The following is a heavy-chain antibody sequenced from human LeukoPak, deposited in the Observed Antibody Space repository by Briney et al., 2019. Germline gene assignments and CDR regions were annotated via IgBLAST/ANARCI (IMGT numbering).Heavy chain of an antibody. CDR3: ARGGGYCSSTSCKEVNYYYYMDV. D-gene: IGHD2-2*01. J-gene: IGHJ6*03. V-gene: IGHV1-2*02. Sequence: ASVKVSCKASGYTFTGYYMHWVRQAPGQGLEWMGWINPNSGGTNYAQKFQGRVTMTRNTSISTAYMELSSLRSEDTAVYYCARGGGYCSSTSCKEVNYYYYMDVWGKGTTVTISS. CDR1: GYTFTGYY. CDR2: INPNSGGT.